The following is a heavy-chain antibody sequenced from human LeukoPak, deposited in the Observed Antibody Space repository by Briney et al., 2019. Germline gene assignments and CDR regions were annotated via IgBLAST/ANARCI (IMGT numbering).Heavy chain of an antibody. CDR2: IRPNDGTT. J-gene: IGHJ5*02. D-gene: IGHD2-8*01. CDR1: GFTFSNYG. CDR3: VRGQTNLDNWFDP. V-gene: IGHV3-48*01. Sequence: GGSLRLSCEASGFTFSNYGMNWVRQAPGKGLEWVSYIRPNDGTTHYADSVKGRFTISRDNAKNSLSLQMTSPRVDDSAVYYCVRGQTNLDNWFDPWGQGTLVIVSS.